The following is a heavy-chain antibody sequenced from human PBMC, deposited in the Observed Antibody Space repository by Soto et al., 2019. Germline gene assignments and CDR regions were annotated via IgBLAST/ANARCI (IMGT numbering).Heavy chain of an antibody. CDR2: ISAYNGNT. CDR1: GYTFTSYG. CDR3: ARSPERGYSGYDSNHPIDY. Sequence: ASVKVSCKASGYTFTSYGISWVRQTPGQGLEWMGWISAYNGNTNYAQKLQGRVTMTTDTSTSTAYMELRSLRSDDTAVYYCARSPERGYSGYDSNHPIDYWGQGTLVTVSS. D-gene: IGHD5-12*01. V-gene: IGHV1-18*01. J-gene: IGHJ4*02.